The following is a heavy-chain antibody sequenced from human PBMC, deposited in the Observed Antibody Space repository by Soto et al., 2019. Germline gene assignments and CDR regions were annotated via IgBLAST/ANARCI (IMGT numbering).Heavy chain of an antibody. J-gene: IGHJ4*02. Sequence: HPGGSLRLSCAASGFTFSSYAMHWVRQAPGKGLEWVAVISYDGSNKYYADSVKGRFTISRDNSKNTLYLQMNSLRAEDTAVYYCATIAAAGQFDYWGQGTLVTVSS. D-gene: IGHD6-13*01. CDR3: ATIAAAGQFDY. CDR1: GFTFSSYA. V-gene: IGHV3-30-3*01. CDR2: ISYDGSNK.